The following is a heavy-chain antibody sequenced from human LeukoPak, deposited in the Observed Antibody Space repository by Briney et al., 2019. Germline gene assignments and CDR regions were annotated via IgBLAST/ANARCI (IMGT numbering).Heavy chain of an antibody. V-gene: IGHV4-59*08. CDR2: IYYTGGT. CDR3: ARSFPVHSTSWRYYYYYMDV. J-gene: IGHJ6*03. CDR1: GGSITRHY. D-gene: IGHD6-13*01. Sequence: SETLSLTCTVSGGSITRHYWSWIRQPPGKGLEWIGYIYYTGGTNYTPSLKSRITISVDTSKNQFSLKLSSVTAADTAVYYCARSFPVHSTSWRYYYYYMDVWGKGTTVTVSS.